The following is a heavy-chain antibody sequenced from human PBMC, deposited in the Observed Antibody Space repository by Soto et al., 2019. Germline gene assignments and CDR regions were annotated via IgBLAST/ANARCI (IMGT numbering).Heavy chain of an antibody. Sequence: SETLSLTCTVSGVSVTNGSCYWSWIRQPPGGGLEWIGYIYYSGGTDYNPSLKSRVTISVDTSKNQFSLKLSSVTAADTAVYYCASASSGWYRWFDPRGQGTLVTVSS. J-gene: IGHJ5*02. D-gene: IGHD6-19*01. V-gene: IGHV4-61*01. CDR2: IYYSGGT. CDR3: ASASSGWYRWFDP. CDR1: GVSVTNGSCY.